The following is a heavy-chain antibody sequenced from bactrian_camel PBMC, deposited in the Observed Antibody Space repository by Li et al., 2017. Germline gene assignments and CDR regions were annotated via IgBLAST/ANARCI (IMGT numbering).Heavy chain of an antibody. J-gene: IGHJ4*01. CDR3: AHDHSGLSMPC. CDR1: GFTFDDST. CDR2: ISSDGTT. V-gene: IGHV3S66*01. Sequence: DVQLVESGGDLVEPGGSLRLSCTASGFTFDDSTMGWYRQAPGNECELVSSISSDGTTYYVDSVKGRVTITLDRAKNTAYLQMNNLKPEDTAVYYCAHDHSGLSMPCWGQGTQVTVS.